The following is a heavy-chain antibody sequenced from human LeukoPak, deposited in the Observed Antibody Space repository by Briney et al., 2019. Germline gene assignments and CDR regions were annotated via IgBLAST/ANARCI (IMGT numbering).Heavy chain of an antibody. D-gene: IGHD3-10*01. V-gene: IGHV3-7*01. CDR1: GFTFSTYW. CDR3: AKVLHGSGRSSRPDY. Sequence: GGSLRLSCAVSGFTFSTYWMSWVRQAPGKGLEWVANIKTDGSEKYYVDSVKGRFAISRDNAKNSLYLQMNSLRGEDTAVYYCAKVLHGSGRSSRPDYWGQGTLVTVSS. CDR2: IKTDGSEK. J-gene: IGHJ4*02.